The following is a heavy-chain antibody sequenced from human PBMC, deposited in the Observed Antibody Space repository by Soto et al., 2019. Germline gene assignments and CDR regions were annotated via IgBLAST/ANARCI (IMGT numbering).Heavy chain of an antibody. D-gene: IGHD6-13*01. V-gene: IGHV4-59*08. CDR3: ARRYSSSSDY. J-gene: IGHJ4*02. Sequence: VQLQESGPGLMKPSETLSLTCTVSGGSISSYYWSWIRQPPGKGLEWIGYIFYSGSTNYNPSLKSRVTISGDTSKNQFSLKLSSVTAADTAVYYCARRYSSSSDYWGQGTLVTVSS. CDR1: GGSISSYY. CDR2: IFYSGST.